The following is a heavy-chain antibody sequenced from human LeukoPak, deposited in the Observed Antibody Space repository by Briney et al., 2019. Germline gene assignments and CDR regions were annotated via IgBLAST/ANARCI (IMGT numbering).Heavy chain of an antibody. Sequence: SETLSLTCTVSGGSISSYYWNWIRQPAGKGLEWIGRIYTSESTSYNSSLKSRVTMSVDTSKNQFSLKLSSVTAADTAVYYCARDVGGYNYGYSLDYWGQGTLVSVSS. CDR2: IYTSEST. J-gene: IGHJ4*02. V-gene: IGHV4-4*07. CDR1: GGSISSYY. CDR3: ARDVGGYNYGYSLDY. D-gene: IGHD5-18*01.